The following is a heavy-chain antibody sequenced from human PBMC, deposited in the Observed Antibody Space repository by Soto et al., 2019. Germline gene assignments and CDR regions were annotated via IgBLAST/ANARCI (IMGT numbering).Heavy chain of an antibody. J-gene: IGHJ6*02. D-gene: IGHD2-15*01. V-gene: IGHV1-24*01. CDR3: ATDGSGSSESYYYGMDV. CDR1: GYTLTVLS. Sequence: ASVKVSCKVSGYTLTVLSMHWVRQAPGKGLEWMGGFDPEDGETIYAQKFQGRVTMTEDTSTDTAYMELSSLRSEDTAVYYCATDGSGSSESYYYGMDVWGQGTTVTVSS. CDR2: FDPEDGET.